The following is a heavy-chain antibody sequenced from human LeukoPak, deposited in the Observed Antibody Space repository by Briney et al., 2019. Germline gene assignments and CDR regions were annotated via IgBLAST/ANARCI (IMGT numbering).Heavy chain of an antibody. CDR3: AKDFSRVGAPS. D-gene: IGHD1-26*01. CDR2: ISWNSGSI. J-gene: IGHJ4*02. CDR1: GFTFDDYA. Sequence: SGGSLRLSCAASGFTFDDYAMHWVRQAPGKGLEWVSGISWNSGSIGYADSVKGRFTISRDNAKNSLYLQMNSLRAEDTALHYCAKDFSRVGAPSWGQGTLVTVSS. V-gene: IGHV3-9*01.